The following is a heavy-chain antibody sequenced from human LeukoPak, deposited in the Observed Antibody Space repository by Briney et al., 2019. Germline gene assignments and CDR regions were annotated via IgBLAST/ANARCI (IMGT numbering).Heavy chain of an antibody. CDR2: ISYDGSNK. CDR3: ARAKAYSTSCYDY. D-gene: IGHD2-2*01. CDR1: GFTFSSYG. V-gene: IGHV3-30*03. J-gene: IGHJ4*02. Sequence: PGRSLRLSCAASGFTFSSYGMHWVRQAPGKGLEWVAVISYDGSNKYYADSVKGRFTISRDNSKNTLYLQMDSLRAEDTAVYYCARAKAYSTSCYDYWGQGTLVTVSS.